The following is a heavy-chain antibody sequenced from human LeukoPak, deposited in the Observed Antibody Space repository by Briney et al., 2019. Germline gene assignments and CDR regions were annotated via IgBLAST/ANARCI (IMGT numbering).Heavy chain of an antibody. CDR2: INSDGSST. CDR3: ARVGTAEGTLEDY. V-gene: IGHV3-74*01. J-gene: IGHJ4*02. CDR1: GFTFSSYW. Sequence: GGSLRLSCAASGFTFSSYWMHWVRQAPGKGLVWVSRINSDGSSTSYADSVKGRFTISRDNAKNTLYLRMNSLRAEDTAVYYCARVGTAEGTLEDYWGQGTLVTVSS. D-gene: IGHD6-13*01.